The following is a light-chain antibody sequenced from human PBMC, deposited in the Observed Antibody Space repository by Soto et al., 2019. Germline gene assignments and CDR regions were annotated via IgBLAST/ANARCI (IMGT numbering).Light chain of an antibody. CDR1: QGISSY. Sequence: AIRMTQSPSSLSASTGDRVTITCRASQGISSYLAWYQQKPGKAPKLLIYAASTLQSGVPSRFSGSGSGTGFTLTISCLQSEDFETYYCQQYYSYPRTFRQGTKVEIK. CDR3: QQYYSYPRT. CDR2: AAS. V-gene: IGKV1-8*01. J-gene: IGKJ1*01.